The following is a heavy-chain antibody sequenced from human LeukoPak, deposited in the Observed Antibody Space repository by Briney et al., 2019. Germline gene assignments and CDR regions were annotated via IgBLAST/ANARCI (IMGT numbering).Heavy chain of an antibody. CDR3: ARAPDHYYDSSGYYYYFDY. D-gene: IGHD3-22*01. CDR1: GFTFDDYG. CDR2: INWNGGST. V-gene: IGHV3-20*04. Sequence: RPGGSLRLSCAAPGFTFDDYGMSWVRQAPGKGLEWVSGINWNGGSTGYADSVKGRFTISRDDAKNSLYLQMNSLRAEDTALYYCARAPDHYYDSSGYYYYFDYWGQGTLVTVSS. J-gene: IGHJ4*02.